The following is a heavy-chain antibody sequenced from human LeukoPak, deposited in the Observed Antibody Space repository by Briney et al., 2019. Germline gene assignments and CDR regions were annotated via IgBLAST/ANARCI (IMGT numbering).Heavy chain of an antibody. CDR2: INPADSDT. D-gene: IGHD3-10*01. J-gene: IGHJ4*02. CDR3: ARPGYYGAGLFDY. Sequence: GESLKISCKGSGYNFANFWIAWVRQMPGKGPEYMGIINPADSDTRYNPSFQGQVTISADKSISTAYLQWSSLKASDSAIYYCARPGYYGAGLFDYWGQGTQVTVSS. CDR1: GYNFANFW. V-gene: IGHV5-51*01.